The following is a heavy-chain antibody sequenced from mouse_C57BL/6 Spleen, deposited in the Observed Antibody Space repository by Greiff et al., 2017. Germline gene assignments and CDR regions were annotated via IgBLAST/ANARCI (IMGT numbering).Heavy chain of an antibody. CDR1: GFNIKNTY. CDR2: IDPANGNT. Sequence: EVQLQQSVAELVRPGASVKLSCTASGFNIKNTYMHWVKQRPEQGLEWIGRIDPANGNTKYAPKFQGKATITADTSSNTAYLQLSSLTSEDTAIYYCATALYYGSSFFDYWGQGTTLTVSS. D-gene: IGHD1-1*01. V-gene: IGHV14-3*01. J-gene: IGHJ2*01. CDR3: ATALYYGSSFFDY.